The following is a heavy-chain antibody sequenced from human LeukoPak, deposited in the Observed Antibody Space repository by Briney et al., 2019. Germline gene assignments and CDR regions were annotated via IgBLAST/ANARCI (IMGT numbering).Heavy chain of an antibody. V-gene: IGHV3-23*01. J-gene: IGHJ1*01. Sequence: GGSLRLSCAASGFTFSSYAMSWVRQAPGKGLEWVSAISGSGSSTYYADSVKGRFTISRDNSKNTLYLQMNSLRAEDTAVYYCAKDSMITFGGVIVRRYFQHWGQGTLVTVSS. D-gene: IGHD3-16*02. CDR1: GFTFSSYA. CDR2: ISGSGSST. CDR3: AKDSMITFGGVIVRRYFQH.